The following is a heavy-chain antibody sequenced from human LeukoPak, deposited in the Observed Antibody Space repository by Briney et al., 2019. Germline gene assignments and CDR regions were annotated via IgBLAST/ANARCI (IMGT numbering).Heavy chain of an antibody. V-gene: IGHV1-18*01. Sequence: ASVKVSCKASGYTFTSYGISWVRQAPGQGLEWMGWISAYNGNTNYAQKLQGRVTMTTDTSTSTAYMELRSLRSDDTAVYYCARVAYYYDRLPYSFDYWGQGTLVTVSS. CDR2: ISAYNGNT. J-gene: IGHJ4*02. CDR1: GYTFTSYG. D-gene: IGHD3-22*01. CDR3: ARVAYYYDRLPYSFDY.